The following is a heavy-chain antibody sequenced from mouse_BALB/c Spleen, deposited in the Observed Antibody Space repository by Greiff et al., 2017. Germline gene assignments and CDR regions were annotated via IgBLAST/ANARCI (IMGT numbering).Heavy chain of an antibody. CDR3: VRDQRVVRFPYYAMDY. D-gene: IGHD2-10*02. CDR1: GFSLTSYD. V-gene: IGHV2-9-2*01. J-gene: IGHJ4*01. CDR2: IWTGGGT. Sequence: VQLQQSGPGLVAPSQSLSITCTVSGFSLTSYDISWIRQPPGKGLEWLGVIWTGGGTNYNSAFMSRLSISKDNSKSQVFLKMNSLQTDDTAIYYCVRDQRVVRFPYYAMDYWGQGTSVTVSS.